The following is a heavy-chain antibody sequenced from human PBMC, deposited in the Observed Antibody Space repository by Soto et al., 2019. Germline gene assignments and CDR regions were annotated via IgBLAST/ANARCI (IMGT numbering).Heavy chain of an antibody. V-gene: IGHV3-33*01. Sequence: VQLVESGGCVVQPGRSLRLSCAASGFVYSTYAMHWVRLSPGKGLEWVALIWNDGTKKYYMDSVKGRFIISRDNSQNTLNLQMDSLRPEDTAVYFCVRGIPSQYSSIWLYWYFDLWGRGTQVSVSS. D-gene: IGHD6-13*01. CDR2: IWNDGTKK. CDR1: GFVYSTYA. CDR3: VRGIPSQYSSIWLYWYFDL. J-gene: IGHJ2*01.